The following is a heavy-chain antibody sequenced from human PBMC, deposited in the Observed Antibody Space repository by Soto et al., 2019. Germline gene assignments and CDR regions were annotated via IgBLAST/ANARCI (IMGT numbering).Heavy chain of an antibody. Sequence: SQTLSLTCAISGDSVSSNNAAWNWIRQSPSRGLEWLGRTYYRSKWYSDYSLSVKSRITINPDTSKDQFSLQLNSVTPEDTALYYCARAKEYTRSSGVDVRGQGTTVTVSS. CDR3: ARAKEYTRSSGVDV. CDR2: TYYRSKWYS. J-gene: IGHJ6*02. CDR1: GDSVSSNNAA. D-gene: IGHD6-6*01. V-gene: IGHV6-1*01.